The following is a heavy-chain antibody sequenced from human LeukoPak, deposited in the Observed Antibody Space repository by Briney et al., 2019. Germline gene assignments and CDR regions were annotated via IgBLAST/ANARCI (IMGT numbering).Heavy chain of an antibody. CDR1: GGTFSSYA. V-gene: IGHV1-69*05. J-gene: IGHJ4*02. D-gene: IGHD6-19*01. CDR3: ARDLSGWSGFGY. CDR2: IIPIFGTA. Sequence: ASVKVSCKASGGTFSSYAISWVRQAPGQGLEWMGGIIPIFGTANYAQKFQGRVTITTDESTSTAYMELSSLRSEDTAVYYCARDLSGWSGFGYWGQGTLVTVSS.